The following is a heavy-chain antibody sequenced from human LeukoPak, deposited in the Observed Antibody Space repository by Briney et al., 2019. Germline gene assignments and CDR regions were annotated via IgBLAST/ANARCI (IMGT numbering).Heavy chain of an antibody. CDR1: GGSLSSSDHY. J-gene: IGHJ3*02. V-gene: IGHV4-39*07. Sequence: SETLSLTCTVSGGSLSSSDHYWSWIRQPPGKGLEWIGEIYHSGSTNYNPSLKSRVTISLDTSKNQFSLKLSSVTAADTAVYYCARIGEEADAFDIWGQGTMVTVSS. D-gene: IGHD2-21*01. CDR3: ARIGEEADAFDI. CDR2: IYHSGST.